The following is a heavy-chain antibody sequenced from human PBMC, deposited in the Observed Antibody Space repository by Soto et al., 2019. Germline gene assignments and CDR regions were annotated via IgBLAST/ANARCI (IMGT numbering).Heavy chain of an antibody. J-gene: IGHJ6*02. V-gene: IGHV5-51*01. CDR1: GYSISSYY. D-gene: IGHD3-16*01. Sequence: ETLSLTCAVSGYSISSYYYWGWIRQPPGKGLEWIGIIYPGDSDTRYSPSFQGQVTISADKSISTAYLQWSSLKASDTAMYYCARRMMGVSPLYYYYGMDVWGQGTTVTVS. CDR3: ARRMMGVSPLYYYYGMDV. CDR2: IYPGDSDT.